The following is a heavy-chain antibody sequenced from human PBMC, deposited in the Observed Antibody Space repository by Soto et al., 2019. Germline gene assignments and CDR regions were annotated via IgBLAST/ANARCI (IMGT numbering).Heavy chain of an antibody. CDR1: GFTFSSYA. V-gene: IGHV3-23*01. J-gene: IGHJ4*02. CDR2: ISGGGAGI. D-gene: IGHD6-13*01. CDR3: AKEPLSYIAASPFDY. Sequence: EVQLLESGGGLVQPGGSLRLSCAASGFTFSSYAMSWVRQAPGKGLEWVSAISGGGAGIYYADSVKGRFTISRDNSKNTLYLQMNSLRAEDTAVYYCAKEPLSYIAASPFDYWGQGTLVTVSS.